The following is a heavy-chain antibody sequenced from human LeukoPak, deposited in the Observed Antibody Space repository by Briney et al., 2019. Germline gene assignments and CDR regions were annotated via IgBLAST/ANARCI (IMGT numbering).Heavy chain of an antibody. CDR3: ARGSDIVATIWFDP. Sequence: SETLSLTCTVSGGSIGSGDYYWSWIRQHPGKGLEWIGYIYYSGSTYYNPSLKSRVTISGDTSKNQFSLKLSSVTAADTAVYYCARGSDIVATIWFDPWGQGILVTVSS. V-gene: IGHV4-31*03. CDR1: GGSIGSGDYY. J-gene: IGHJ5*02. CDR2: IYYSGST. D-gene: IGHD5-12*01.